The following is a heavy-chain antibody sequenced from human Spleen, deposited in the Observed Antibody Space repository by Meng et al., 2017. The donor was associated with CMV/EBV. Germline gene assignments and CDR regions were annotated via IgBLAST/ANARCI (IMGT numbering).Heavy chain of an antibody. V-gene: IGHV3-11*04. CDR3: ARESSSSFVLDV. CDR2: ISLSGSTT. D-gene: IGHD6-6*01. J-gene: IGHJ6*02. CDR1: RFTFSDYY. Sequence: GESLKISCAASRFTFSDYYMSWIRQAPGKGLEWLSYISLSGSTTHYADSVKGRFTISRDNAKNSLYLQMNSLRAEDTAVYYCARESSSSFVLDVWGQGTTVTVSS.